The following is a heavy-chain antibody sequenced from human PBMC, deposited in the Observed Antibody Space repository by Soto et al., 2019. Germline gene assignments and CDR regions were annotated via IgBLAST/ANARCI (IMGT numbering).Heavy chain of an antibody. Sequence: SAPTLVNPTGALTLTWTVSGFSLTTGKMGVSWIRQPPGKALEWLAHIFSDDERSYSTSLQGRLTISKDTSGSQVVLSMTNVDPVDTATYYCARMKVDSYQFYYAMDVWGQGTTVTVSS. CDR3: ARMKVDSYQFYYAMDV. V-gene: IGHV2-26*01. D-gene: IGHD3-9*01. CDR2: IFSDDER. J-gene: IGHJ6*02. CDR1: GFSLTTGKMG.